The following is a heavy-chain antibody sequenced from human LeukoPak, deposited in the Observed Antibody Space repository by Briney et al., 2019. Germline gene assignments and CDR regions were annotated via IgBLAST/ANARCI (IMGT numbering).Heavy chain of an antibody. J-gene: IGHJ5*02. CDR1: GFTFSTYS. Sequence: GGSLRLSCAASGFTFSTYSMHWVRQAPGKGLVWVSRINNDESHTTYADSVKGRFTISRDNAKDTLYLQMNSLRVEDTAVYYCARDQSSSWYVAWFDPWGQGTLVTVSS. D-gene: IGHD6-13*01. V-gene: IGHV3-74*01. CDR3: ARDQSSSWYVAWFDP. CDR2: INNDESHT.